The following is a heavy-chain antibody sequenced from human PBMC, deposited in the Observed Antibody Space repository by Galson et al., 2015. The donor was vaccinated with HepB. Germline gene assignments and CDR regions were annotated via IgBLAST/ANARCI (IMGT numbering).Heavy chain of an antibody. CDR2: INHSGST. D-gene: IGHD6-13*01. CDR1: GGSFSGYY. V-gene: IGHV4-34*01. J-gene: IGHJ5*02. CDR3: ARGYSSLDP. Sequence: ETLSLTCAVYGGSFSGYYWSWIRQPPGKGLEWIGEINHSGSTNYNPSLKSRVTISVDTSKNQFSLKLSSVTAADTAVYYCARGYSSLDPWGQGTLVTVSS.